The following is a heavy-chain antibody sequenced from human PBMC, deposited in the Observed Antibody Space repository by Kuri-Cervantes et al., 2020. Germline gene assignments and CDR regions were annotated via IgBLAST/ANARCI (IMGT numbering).Heavy chain of an antibody. Sequence: GESLKISCAASEFTFSSYAMNWVRQAPGKGLQWVSTLSVSGATTCYADSVKGRFTISRDNAKNSLYLQMNSLRAEDTAVYYCARVRVAVAGISDYWGQGTLVTVSS. V-gene: IGHV3-21*01. D-gene: IGHD6-19*01. CDR3: ARVRVAVAGISDY. J-gene: IGHJ4*02. CDR2: LSVSGATT. CDR1: EFTFSSYA.